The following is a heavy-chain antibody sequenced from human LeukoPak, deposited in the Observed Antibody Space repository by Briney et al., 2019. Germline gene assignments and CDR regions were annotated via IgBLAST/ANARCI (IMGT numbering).Heavy chain of an antibody. V-gene: IGHV1-46*01. D-gene: IGHD3-3*02. CDR2: ISPGGGST. J-gene: IGHJ3*02. CDR1: GNTFSSYF. CDR3: GRVTFYAFDI. Sequence: ASVKVSCKASGNTFSSYFIHWVRQAPGQGLEWMGIISPGGGSTTYAQELQGRVTMTRDTSTSTVYMELSSLRSEDTAVYYCGRVTFYAFDIWGQGTTVTVSS.